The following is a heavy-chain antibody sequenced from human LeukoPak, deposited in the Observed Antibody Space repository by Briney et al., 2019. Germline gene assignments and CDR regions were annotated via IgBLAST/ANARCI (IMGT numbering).Heavy chain of an antibody. CDR2: INPSGGST. D-gene: IGHD2-15*01. CDR3: ARGVLVVVAAAWGSYDY. J-gene: IGHJ4*02. V-gene: IGHV1-46*01. Sequence: ASVKVSCKASGYTFTSYYMHWVRQAPGQGLEWMGIINPSGGSTSYAQKFQGRVTMTRDTSTSTVYMELSSLRSEDTAVYYCARGVLVVVAAAWGSYDYWGQGALVTVSS. CDR1: GYTFTSYY.